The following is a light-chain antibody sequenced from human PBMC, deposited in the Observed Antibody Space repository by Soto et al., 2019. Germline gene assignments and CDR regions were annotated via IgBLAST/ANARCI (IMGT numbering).Light chain of an antibody. CDR3: ISYTTSNTWV. CDR1: SSDVGGYNY. CDR2: EVS. J-gene: IGLJ3*02. V-gene: IGLV2-14*01. Sequence: QSALTQPASVSGSPGQSITISCTGTSSDVGGYNYVSWYQQHPGKAPKLMIYEVSNRPSGVSHRFSGSRSGNTASLTISGLQSEDEADYYCISYTTSNTWVFGGGTKLTVL.